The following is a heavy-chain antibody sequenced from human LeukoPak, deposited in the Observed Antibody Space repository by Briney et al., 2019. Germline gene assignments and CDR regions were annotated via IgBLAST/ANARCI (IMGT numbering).Heavy chain of an antibody. J-gene: IGHJ6*02. CDR1: GGSISSYY. Sequence: SETLSLTCIVSGGSISSYYWSWIRQPPGKGLEWIGYIYYSGSTNYNPSLKSRVTISVDTSKNQFSLKLSSVTAADTAVYYCARSYYYGMDAWGQGTTVTVSS. CDR2: IYYSGST. CDR3: ARSYYYGMDA. V-gene: IGHV4-59*08.